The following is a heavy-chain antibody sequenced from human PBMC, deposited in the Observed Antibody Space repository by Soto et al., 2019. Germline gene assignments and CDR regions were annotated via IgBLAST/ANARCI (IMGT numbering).Heavy chain of an antibody. D-gene: IGHD6-13*01. J-gene: IGHJ4*02. CDR1: GFTFTAYP. CDR2: ISGSGGGT. V-gene: IGHV3-23*01. CDR3: AKHAAAAAPDY. Sequence: EVQLLESGGGLVQPGGSLRLSCAASGFTFTAYPLSWFRRAPGRGLEWVSLISGSGGGTYYADSVKGRFTISRDNSKNTLYLQMNSLRAEDTAVYYCAKHAAAAAPDYWGQGTLVTVSS.